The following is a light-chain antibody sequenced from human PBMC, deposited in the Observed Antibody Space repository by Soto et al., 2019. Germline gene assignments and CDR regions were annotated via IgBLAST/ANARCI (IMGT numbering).Light chain of an antibody. CDR1: QGISSY. CDR2: AAS. J-gene: IGKJ4*01. V-gene: IGKV1-9*01. CDR3: QQLKSYPVT. Sequence: DIQLTQSPSFLSASVGDRVTITCRASQGISSYLAWYQQEPGKAPKPLIYAASTLQSGVTSRFSGSGSGTEFTLTISSLQPEDFATYYCQQLKSYPVTFGGGTKVEIK.